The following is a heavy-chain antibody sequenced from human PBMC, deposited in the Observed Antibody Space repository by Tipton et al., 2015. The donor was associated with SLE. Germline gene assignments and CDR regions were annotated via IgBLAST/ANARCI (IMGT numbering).Heavy chain of an antibody. CDR2: IYNSGIT. J-gene: IGHJ6*02. CDR3: ARSSGLGACSGDNCYDYYVGIDV. V-gene: IGHV4-61*02. D-gene: IGHD2-15*01. Sequence: TLSLTCTVSGDSFSSGSSYWNWVRLPAGKGLEWIGLIYNSGITNYNPALQSRVTLSVDMSKNQFSLRLSSVTAADTAVYFCARSSGLGACSGDNCYDYYVGIDVWGQGTTVTVSS. CDR1: GDSFSSGSSY.